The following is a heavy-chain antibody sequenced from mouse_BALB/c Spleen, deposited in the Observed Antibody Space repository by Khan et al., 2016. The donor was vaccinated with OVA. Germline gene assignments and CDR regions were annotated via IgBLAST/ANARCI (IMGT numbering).Heavy chain of an antibody. CDR1: GYSITSDYA. V-gene: IGHV3-2*02. Sequence: VQLKESGPGLVKPSQSLSLTCTVTGYSITSDYAWNWICQFPGNKLEWMGYINYSGGTSYLPSLKSRISITRDTSKNQFFLQLNSVTTEDSATYYCARWFAYWGQGTLVTVS. CDR3: ARWFAY. CDR2: INYSGGT. J-gene: IGHJ3*01.